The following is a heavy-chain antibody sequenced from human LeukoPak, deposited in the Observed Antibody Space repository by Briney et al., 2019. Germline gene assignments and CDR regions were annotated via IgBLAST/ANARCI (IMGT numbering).Heavy chain of an antibody. J-gene: IGHJ4*02. CDR3: AKELGYDFWSGYSDY. D-gene: IGHD3-3*01. V-gene: IGHV3-30*02. CDR2: IRYDGSNK. Sequence: GGSLRLSCAASGFTFSSYGMHWVRQAPGKGLEWVAFIRYDGSNKYYADSVKGRFTISRDNSKNTLYLQMNSLRAEDTAVYYCAKELGYDFWSGYSDYWGQGTLVTVSS. CDR1: GFTFSSYG.